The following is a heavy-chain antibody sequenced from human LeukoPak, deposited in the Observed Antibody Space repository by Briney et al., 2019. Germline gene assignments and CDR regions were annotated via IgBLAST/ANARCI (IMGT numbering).Heavy chain of an antibody. D-gene: IGHD3-9*01. V-gene: IGHV3-49*04. CDR1: GFTFSSCA. CDR3: TREGTWLYYFDY. Sequence: GGSLRLSCAASGFTFSSCAMSWVRQAPGKGLEWVGFIRSKAYGGTTEYAASVKGRFTISRDDSKTIAYLQMNSLKTEDTAVYYCTREGTWLYYFDYWGQGTLVTVSS. CDR2: IRSKAYGGTT. J-gene: IGHJ4*02.